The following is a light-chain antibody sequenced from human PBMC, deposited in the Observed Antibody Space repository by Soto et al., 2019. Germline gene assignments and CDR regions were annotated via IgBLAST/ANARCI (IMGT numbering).Light chain of an antibody. CDR2: DAS. V-gene: IGKV3-11*01. J-gene: IGKJ3*01. Sequence: EIVLTQSPDTLSLSPGERATLSCRVSQSVSSSLAWYQQKPGQAPRLLIYDASNRATGIPARFSGSGSGTDFTLTISSLEPEDFAVYYCQQRSNWPPEVTFGPGTKVDIK. CDR3: QQRSNWPPEVT. CDR1: QSVSSS.